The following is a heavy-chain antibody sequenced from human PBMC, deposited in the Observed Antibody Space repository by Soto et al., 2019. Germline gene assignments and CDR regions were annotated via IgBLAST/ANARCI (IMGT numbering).Heavy chain of an antibody. J-gene: IGHJ5*02. V-gene: IGHV4-31*03. CDR3: ARVHCSSTSCYTGGWFDP. Sequence: SETLSLTCTVSGGSISSGGYYWSWIRQHPGKGLEWIGYIYYSGSTYYNPSLKSRVTISVDTSKNQFSLKLSSVTAADTAVYYCARVHCSSTSCYTGGWFDPWGQGTLVTVSS. D-gene: IGHD2-2*02. CDR1: GGSISSGGYY. CDR2: IYYSGST.